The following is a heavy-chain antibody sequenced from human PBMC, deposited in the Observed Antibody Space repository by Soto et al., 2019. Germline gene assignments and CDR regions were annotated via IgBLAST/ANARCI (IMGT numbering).Heavy chain of an antibody. CDR1: GYTFTSYG. CDR3: ASGRVYYYVWGSPPDY. J-gene: IGHJ4*02. D-gene: IGHD3-16*01. V-gene: IGHV1-18*01. CDR2: ISAYNGNT. Sequence: ASVKVSCKASGYTFTSYGISWVRQAPGQGLEWMGWISAYNGNTNYAQKLQGRVTMTTDTSASTAYMELRSLRSDDTAVYYCASGRVYYYVWGSPPDYWGQGTLVTVSS.